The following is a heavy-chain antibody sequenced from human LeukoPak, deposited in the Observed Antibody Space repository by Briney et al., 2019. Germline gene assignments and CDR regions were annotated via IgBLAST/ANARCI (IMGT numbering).Heavy chain of an antibody. J-gene: IGHJ3*02. D-gene: IGHD3-22*01. V-gene: IGHV3-30*18. Sequence: GRSLRLSYAASGFTFITYGMHWVRQAPGKGLEWVAVISYDGSKKYYADSVKGRFTISRDNSKNTLYLQMSSLRAEDRAVFYCAKVLFKWLTDDAFDIWGQGTMVTVSS. CDR3: AKVLFKWLTDDAFDI. CDR2: ISYDGSKK. CDR1: GFTFITYG.